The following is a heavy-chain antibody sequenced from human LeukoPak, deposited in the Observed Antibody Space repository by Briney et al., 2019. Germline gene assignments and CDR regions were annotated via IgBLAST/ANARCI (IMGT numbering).Heavy chain of an antibody. Sequence: PGGSLRLSCAASGFTFSSYSMNWVRQAAGKGLEWVSSISSISSYIYYADSVKGGFTISRDNAKHSLYLQMNSLRAEYTAVYYCARPGTTMGDYWGQGTLVTVSS. J-gene: IGHJ4*02. V-gene: IGHV3-21*01. CDR3: ARPGTTMGDY. CDR1: GFTFSSYS. D-gene: IGHD3-3*01. CDR2: ISSISSYI.